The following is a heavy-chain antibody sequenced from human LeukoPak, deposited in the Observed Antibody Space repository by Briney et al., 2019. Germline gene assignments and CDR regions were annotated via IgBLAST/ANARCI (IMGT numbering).Heavy chain of an antibody. Sequence: PSETLSLTCTVSGGSISSYYWGWIRQPPGKGLEWIGSIYYSGSTYYNPSLKSRVTISVDTSKNQFSLKLSSVTAEDTAVYYCARVGLDSGYDFSGLAETYYFDYWGQGTLVTVSS. D-gene: IGHD5-12*01. J-gene: IGHJ4*02. CDR2: IYYSGST. CDR1: GGSISSYY. V-gene: IGHV4-39*07. CDR3: ARVGLDSGYDFSGLAETYYFDY.